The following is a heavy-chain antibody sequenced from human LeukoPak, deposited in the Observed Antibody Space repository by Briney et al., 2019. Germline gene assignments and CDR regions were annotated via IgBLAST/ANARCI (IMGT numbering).Heavy chain of an antibody. Sequence: ASVKVSCKASGYTFTGYYMHWVRQAPGQGLEWMGWINPNSGGTNYAQKFQGRVTMTRETSISTAYMELSRLRSDDTAVYYCARDVARSGSWTFDYWGQGTLVTVSS. CDR2: INPNSGGT. CDR1: GYTFTGYY. CDR3: ARDVARSGSWTFDY. J-gene: IGHJ4*02. V-gene: IGHV1-2*02. D-gene: IGHD1-26*01.